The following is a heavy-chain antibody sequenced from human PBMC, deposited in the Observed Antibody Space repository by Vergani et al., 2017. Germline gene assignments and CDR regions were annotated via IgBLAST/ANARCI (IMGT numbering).Heavy chain of an antibody. Sequence: QVQLVQSGAEVKKPGSSVKVSCKASGGTFSSYTISWVRQAPGQGLEWMGRIIPILGIANYAQKFQGRVTITADKSTSTAYMELSSLRSEDTAVYYCARAHYYDSSGLTGYWGQGTLVTVSS. J-gene: IGHJ4*02. CDR1: GGTFSSYT. V-gene: IGHV1-69*04. CDR2: IIPILGIA. D-gene: IGHD3-22*01. CDR3: ARAHYYDSSGLTGY.